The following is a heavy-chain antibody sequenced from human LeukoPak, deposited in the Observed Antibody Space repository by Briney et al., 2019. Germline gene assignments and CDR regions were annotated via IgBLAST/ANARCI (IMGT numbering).Heavy chain of an antibody. CDR2: INHSGRT. V-gene: IGHV4-34*01. CDR1: GGSFSGYY. J-gene: IGHJ4*02. D-gene: IGHD3-10*01. CDR3: AKDLRSTMVRGVRWYYFDY. Sequence: SETLSLTCAVYGGSFSGYYWSWIRQPPGKGLEWIGEINHSGRTNYNPSLKSRVTISVDTSKNQFSLKLSSVTAADTAVYCCAKDLRSTMVRGVRWYYFDYWGQGTLVTVSS.